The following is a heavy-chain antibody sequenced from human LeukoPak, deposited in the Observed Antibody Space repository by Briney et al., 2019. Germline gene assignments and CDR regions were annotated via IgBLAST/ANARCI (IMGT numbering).Heavy chain of an antibody. D-gene: IGHD5-12*01. CDR1: GGSITGYY. Sequence: SETLSLTCTVSGGSITGYYWSWIRQPPGKGLEWIGYIYYSGSTNYNPSLKSRVIISVDTSKNQFSLKLSSVTAADTAVYYCARHLLYSGYDFGYWGQGTLVTVSS. J-gene: IGHJ4*02. CDR2: IYYSGST. V-gene: IGHV4-59*08. CDR3: ARHLLYSGYDFGY.